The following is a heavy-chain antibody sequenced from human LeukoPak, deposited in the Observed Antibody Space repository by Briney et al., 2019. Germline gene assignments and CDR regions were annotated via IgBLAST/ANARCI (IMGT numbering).Heavy chain of an antibody. CDR3: ASDPSPPNFDMDV. D-gene: IGHD2-2*01. CDR1: GGTFSSYA. J-gene: IGHJ6*02. CDR2: IIPIFCIA. V-gene: IGHV1-69*04. Sequence: ASVKVSCKASGGTFSSYAISWVRQAPGQGLEWMGRIIPIFCIANHAQKFQGRVTITADKATSTVYMELSSLRSEDTAVYYCASDPSPPNFDMDVWGQGTTVTVSS.